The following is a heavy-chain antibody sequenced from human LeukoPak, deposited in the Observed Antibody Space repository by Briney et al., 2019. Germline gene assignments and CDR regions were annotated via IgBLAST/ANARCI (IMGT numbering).Heavy chain of an antibody. CDR1: GYRFTDFW. CDR2: IYPGNSDT. D-gene: IGHD2-15*01. CDR3: ASGYCSGGNCFDVFDI. Sequence: GESLKISCKGSGYRFTDFWIGWVRQKPGKGLEWMGIIYPGNSDTRYSPSFQGQVTISADKSISTAYLQWSSLTASDTAMYYCASGYCSGGNCFDVFDIWGQGTMVTVSS. V-gene: IGHV5-51*01. J-gene: IGHJ3*02.